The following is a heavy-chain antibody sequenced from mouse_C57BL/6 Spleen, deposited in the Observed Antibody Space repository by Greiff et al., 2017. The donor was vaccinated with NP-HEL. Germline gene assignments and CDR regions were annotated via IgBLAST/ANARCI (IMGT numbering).Heavy chain of an antibody. CDR3: AREAFYDYPYAMDY. V-gene: IGHV1-52*01. J-gene: IGHJ4*01. D-gene: IGHD2-4*01. Sequence: QVQLKQPGAELVRPGSSVKLSCKASGYTFTSYWMHWVKQRPIQGLEWIGNIDPSDSETHYNQKFKDKATLTVDKSSSTAYMQLSSLTSEDSAVYYCAREAFYDYPYAMDYWGQGTSVTVSS. CDR1: GYTFTSYW. CDR2: IDPSDSET.